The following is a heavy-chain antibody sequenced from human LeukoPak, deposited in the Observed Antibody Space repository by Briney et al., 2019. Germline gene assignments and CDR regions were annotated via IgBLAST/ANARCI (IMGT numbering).Heavy chain of an antibody. D-gene: IGHD6-13*01. J-gene: IGHJ4*02. V-gene: IGHV1-69*05. Sequence: SVNVSCKASGGTFSSYAISWVRQAPGQGLEWMGRIIPIFGTANYAQKFQGRVTITTDESTSTAYMELSSLRSEDTAVYYCASRTGNGGSSWYGPFDYWGQGTLVTVSS. CDR3: ASRTGNGGSSWYGPFDY. CDR1: GGTFSSYA. CDR2: IIPIFGTA.